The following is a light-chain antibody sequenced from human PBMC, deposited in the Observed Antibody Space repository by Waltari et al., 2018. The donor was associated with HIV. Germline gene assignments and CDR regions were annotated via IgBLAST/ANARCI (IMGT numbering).Light chain of an antibody. CDR1: SSNLGSNA. CDR3: AAWDDSLNDSYV. V-gene: IGLV1-44*01. Sequence: QSVLTQPPSASGTPGQRVTIPCSGRSSNLGSNAVTCTHQIPGTAPKLLIYSNNQRPSGVPDRFSGSKSGTSASLAISGLQSDDEADYYCAAWDDSLNDSYVFGPGTKVTVL. J-gene: IGLJ1*01. CDR2: SNN.